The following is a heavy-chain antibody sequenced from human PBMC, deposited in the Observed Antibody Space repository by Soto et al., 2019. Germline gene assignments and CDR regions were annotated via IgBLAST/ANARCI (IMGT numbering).Heavy chain of an antibody. D-gene: IGHD6-13*01. CDR3: ARVDGLHEDSSRWYRYYRDGMAV. J-gene: IGHJ6*02. CDR2: IYYSGST. Sequence: SETLSLTCTVSGGSISSGGYYWSWIRQHPGKGLEWIGSIYYSGSTYYNPSLKSRVTISVDTSKNQFSLKLSSVTAADTAVYYCARVDGLHEDSSRWYRYYRDGMAVWGQGTTVPGSS. CDR1: GGSISSGGYY. V-gene: IGHV4-39*01.